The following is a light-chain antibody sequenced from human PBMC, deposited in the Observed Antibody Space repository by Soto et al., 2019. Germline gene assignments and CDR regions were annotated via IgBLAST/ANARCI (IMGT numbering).Light chain of an antibody. J-gene: IGLJ1*01. CDR2: EVT. CDR3: SSYTSSNTLLYV. CDR1: SSDVGGYNY. V-gene: IGLV2-14*01. Sequence: QSALTQPASVSGSPGQSITISCTGTSSDVGGYNYVSWYQQYPGKAPKLMIYEVTNRPSGVSNRFSGSKSGNTASLTISGLQAEDEADYYCSSYTSSNTLLYVFXTGTKVTVL.